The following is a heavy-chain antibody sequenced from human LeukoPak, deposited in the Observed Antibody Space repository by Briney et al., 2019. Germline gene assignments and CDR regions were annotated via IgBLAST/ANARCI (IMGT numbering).Heavy chain of an antibody. CDR1: GGSISSCDYY. D-gene: IGHD2-2*01. CDR2: IYYSGST. J-gene: IGHJ4*02. CDR3: ARVSVVPAAGYY. V-gene: IGHV4-30-4*01. Sequence: TSQTLSLTCTVSGGSISSCDYYWSWIRQPPGKGLEWIGYIYYSGSTYYNSSLKSRVTITVDTSKNQFSLKLSSVTAADTAVYYCARVSVVPAAGYYWGQGTLVTVSS.